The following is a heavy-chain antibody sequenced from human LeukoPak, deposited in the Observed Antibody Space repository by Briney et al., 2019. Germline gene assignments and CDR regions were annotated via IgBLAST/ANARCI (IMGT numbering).Heavy chain of an antibody. V-gene: IGHV1-18*01. D-gene: IGHD6-6*01. Sequence: ASMKVSCKASGYRFTTYGISWVRQAPGLGLEWMGWISVYNGNTNYAQNLQGGVTMTTDASTSTAYMELRSLRYDDTAVYYCARDMIAARPGWFDPWGQGTLVTVSS. CDR2: ISVYNGNT. CDR3: ARDMIAARPGWFDP. J-gene: IGHJ5*02. CDR1: GYRFTTYG.